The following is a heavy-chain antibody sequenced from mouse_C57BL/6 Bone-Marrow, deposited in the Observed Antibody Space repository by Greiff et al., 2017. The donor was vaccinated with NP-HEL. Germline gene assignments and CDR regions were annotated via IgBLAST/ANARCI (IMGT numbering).Heavy chain of an antibody. Sequence: QVQLQQSGSELRSPGSSVKLSCKDFDSEVFPIAYMSWVRQKPGHGFEWIGGILPSIGRTIYGEKFEDKATLDADTLSNTAYLELNSLTSEDSAIYYCARKLTTVVAHWYFDVWGTGTTVTVSS. CDR2: ILPSIGRT. D-gene: IGHD1-1*01. CDR3: ARKLTTVVAHWYFDV. V-gene: IGHV15-2*01. CDR1: DSEVFPIAY. J-gene: IGHJ1*03.